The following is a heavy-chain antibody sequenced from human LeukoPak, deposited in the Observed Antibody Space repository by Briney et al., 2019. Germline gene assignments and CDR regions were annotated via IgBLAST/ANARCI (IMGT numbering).Heavy chain of an antibody. Sequence: ASVKVSCKASGYTFTSYDINWVRQATGQGLEWMGWMNPNSGNTGYAQKFQGRVTMTRNTSISTAYMELSSLRSEDTAVYYCARARDNVLLWFGELLYAFDIGGQGTMVTVSS. CDR1: GYTFTSYD. CDR3: ARARDNVLLWFGELLYAFDI. V-gene: IGHV1-8*01. J-gene: IGHJ3*02. D-gene: IGHD3-10*01. CDR2: MNPNSGNT.